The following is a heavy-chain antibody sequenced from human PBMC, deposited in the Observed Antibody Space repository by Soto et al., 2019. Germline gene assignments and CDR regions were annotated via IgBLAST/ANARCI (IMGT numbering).Heavy chain of an antibody. V-gene: IGHV4-34*01. CDR3: ARGRRLTLLWFGEADY. D-gene: IGHD3-10*01. J-gene: IGHJ4*02. Sequence: QVQLQQWGAGLLKPSETLSLTCAVYGGSFSGYYWSWIRQPPGKGLEWIGEINHSGSTNYNPSLKSRVTISVDTSKNQFSQKLSSVTAADTAVYFCARGRRLTLLWFGEADYWGQGTLVTVSS. CDR1: GGSFSGYY. CDR2: INHSGST.